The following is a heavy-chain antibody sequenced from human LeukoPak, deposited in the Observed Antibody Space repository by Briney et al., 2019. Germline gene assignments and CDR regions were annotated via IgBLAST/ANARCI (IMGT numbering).Heavy chain of an antibody. D-gene: IGHD6-19*01. CDR2: ISSSGSTM. Sequence: PGGSLRLSCAAPGFTFSSYEMNWVRQAPGKGLEWVSYISSSGSTMSYADSVKGRFSISRYNAKNSLYLQLSSLRAEDTAVYYCAREVSSGWSNDDAFDIWGRGTMVTVSS. CDR3: AREVSSGWSNDDAFDI. J-gene: IGHJ3*02. V-gene: IGHV3-48*03. CDR1: GFTFSSYE.